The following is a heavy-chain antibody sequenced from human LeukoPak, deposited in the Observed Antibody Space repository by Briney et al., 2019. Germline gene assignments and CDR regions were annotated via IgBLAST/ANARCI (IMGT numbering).Heavy chain of an antibody. V-gene: IGHV1-69*05. CDR3: ARGDVVVVAALDY. Sequence: GASVKVSCKASGYTFTGYYMHWVRQAPGQGLEWMGRIIPIFGTANYAQKFQGRVTITTDESTSTAYMELSSLRSEDTAVYYCARGDVVVVAALDYWGQGTLVTVSS. CDR1: GYTFTGYY. J-gene: IGHJ4*02. CDR2: IIPIFGTA. D-gene: IGHD2-15*01.